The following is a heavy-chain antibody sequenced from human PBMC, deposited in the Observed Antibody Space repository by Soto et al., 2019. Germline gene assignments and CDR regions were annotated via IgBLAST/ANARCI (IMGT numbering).Heavy chain of an antibody. CDR2: IWYDGSNK. J-gene: IGHJ4*02. D-gene: IGHD4-17*01. V-gene: IGHV3-33*01. Sequence: VQLVESGGGVVQPGRSLRLSCAASGFTFSSYGMHWVRQAPGKGLEWVAVIWYDGSNKYYADSVKGRFTISRDNSKNTLYLQMNSLRAEDTAVYYCASGYGDYGLHYFDYWGQGTLVTVSS. CDR1: GFTFSSYG. CDR3: ASGYGDYGLHYFDY.